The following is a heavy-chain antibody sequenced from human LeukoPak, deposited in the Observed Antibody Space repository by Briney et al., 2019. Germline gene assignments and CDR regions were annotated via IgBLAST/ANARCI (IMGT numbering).Heavy chain of an antibody. D-gene: IGHD3-10*01. Sequence: ASVKVSCKASGYTFTAYYMHWVRQAPGQGLEWMGWINPNSGGTNYAQKFQGRVTMTRDTSISTAYMELSRLRSEDTAVYYCASPYYYGSGSYYTPSRDYYYYMDVWGKGTTVTVSS. CDR3: ASPYYYGSGSYYTPSRDYYYYMDV. J-gene: IGHJ6*03. CDR2: INPNSGGT. CDR1: GYTFTAYY. V-gene: IGHV1-2*02.